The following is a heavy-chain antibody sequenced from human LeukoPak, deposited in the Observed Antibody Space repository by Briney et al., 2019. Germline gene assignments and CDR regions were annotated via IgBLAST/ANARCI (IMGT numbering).Heavy chain of an antibody. J-gene: IGHJ4*02. Sequence: GGSLRLSCAASGITFSLYSMNWVRQAPGKGLEWVSYISSTGNTIYYADSVKGRFTISRDNAKNSLYLQMNSLRAEDTAVYYCAREGYSSFDYWGQGTLVTVSS. V-gene: IGHV3-48*01. CDR3: AREGYSSFDY. CDR2: ISSTGNTI. CDR1: GITFSLYS. D-gene: IGHD2-15*01.